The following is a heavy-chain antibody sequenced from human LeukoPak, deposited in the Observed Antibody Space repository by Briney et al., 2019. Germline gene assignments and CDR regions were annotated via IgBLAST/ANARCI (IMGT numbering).Heavy chain of an antibody. D-gene: IGHD5-12*01. J-gene: IGHJ4*02. CDR1: GFTFSSYA. Sequence: GGSLRLSCAASGFTFSSYAMSWVRQAPGKGLEWVSAISGSGGSTYYADSVKGRFTISRDNSKNTLYLQMNSLRAEDTAVYYCARLPRKSGYDWEGGYWGQGTLVTVSS. V-gene: IGHV3-23*01. CDR2: ISGSGGST. CDR3: ARLPRKSGYDWEGGY.